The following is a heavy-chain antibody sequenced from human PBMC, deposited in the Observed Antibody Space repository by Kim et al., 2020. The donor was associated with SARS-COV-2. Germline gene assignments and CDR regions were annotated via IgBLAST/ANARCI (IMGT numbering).Heavy chain of an antibody. CDR2: GST. J-gene: IGHJ4*02. Sequence: GSTKYPPSLKSRVTISIGTSKNQFSLKRSSVTATDTAVYYCARGPRGFDYWGQGTLVTVSS. V-gene: IGHV4-34*01. CDR3: ARGPRGFDY.